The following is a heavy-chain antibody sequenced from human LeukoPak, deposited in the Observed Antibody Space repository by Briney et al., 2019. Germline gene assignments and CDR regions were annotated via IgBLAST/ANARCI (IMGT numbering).Heavy chain of an antibody. CDR2: INPNSGGT. CDR1: GYTFTGHY. V-gene: IGHV1-2*02. J-gene: IGHJ5*02. D-gene: IGHD3-10*01. CDR3: ARGPITMVRGLHRRWFDP. Sequence: GASVKVSCKASGYTFTGHYMHWVRQAPGQGLEWMGWINPNSGGTNYAQKFQGRVTMTRDTSISTAYMELSRLRSDDTAVYYCARGPITMVRGLHRRWFDPWGQGTLVTVSS.